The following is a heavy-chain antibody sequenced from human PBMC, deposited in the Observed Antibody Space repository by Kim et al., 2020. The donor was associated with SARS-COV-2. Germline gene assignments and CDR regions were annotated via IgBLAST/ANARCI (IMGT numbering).Heavy chain of an antibody. CDR1: GFTVSSNY. CDR3: ARDRGLDAFDI. CDR2: IYSGGST. V-gene: IGHV3-53*01. Sequence: GGSLRLSCAASGFTVSSNYMSWVRLALGKLLEWVSVIYSGGSTFYADSVKGRFTISRDNSKNTLYLQMNSLRAEDTAVYYCARDRGLDAFDIWGQGTMVTVSS. J-gene: IGHJ3*02. D-gene: IGHD3-10*01.